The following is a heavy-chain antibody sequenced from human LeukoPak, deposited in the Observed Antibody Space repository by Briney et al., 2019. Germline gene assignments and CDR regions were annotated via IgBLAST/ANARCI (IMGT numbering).Heavy chain of an antibody. J-gene: IGHJ4*02. CDR2: ISYDGSNK. D-gene: IGHD3-3*01. V-gene: IGHV3-30*04. CDR3: ARDPAKFWSGHDY. Sequence: GRSLRLSCAASGFTFSSYAMHWVRQAPGKGLEWVAVISYDGSNKYYADSVKGRFTISRDNSKNTLYVQMNSLRAEDTAVYYCARDPAKFWSGHDYWGQGTLVTVSS. CDR1: GFTFSSYA.